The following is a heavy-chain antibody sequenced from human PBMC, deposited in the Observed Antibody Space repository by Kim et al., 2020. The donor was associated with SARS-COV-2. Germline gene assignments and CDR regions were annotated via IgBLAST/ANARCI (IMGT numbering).Heavy chain of an antibody. Sequence: GGSLRLSCVASGFTFTSYWMHWVRQVPGKGLVWVSRVDTIETITTYADSVKGRFTISRDNAKNTLYLQMNSLRAEDTAVYYCARGGRNFDIWGRGTLVTVSS. CDR3: ARGGRNFDI. CDR1: GFTFTSYW. J-gene: IGHJ2*01. CDR2: VDTIETIT. V-gene: IGHV3-74*01.